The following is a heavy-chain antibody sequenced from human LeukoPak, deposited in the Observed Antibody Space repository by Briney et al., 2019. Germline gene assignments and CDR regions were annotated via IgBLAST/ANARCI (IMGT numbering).Heavy chain of an antibody. CDR2: ISSSSSYI. V-gene: IGHV3-21*01. Sequence: GGSLRLSCAASGFTFSSYSMNWVRQAPGKGLEWVSSISSSSSYIYYADSVKGRFTISRDNAKNSLYLQMNSLRAEDTAVYYCARTGYSSGWYPSYYFDYWGQGTLVTVSS. CDR3: ARTGYSSGWYPSYYFDY. J-gene: IGHJ4*02. CDR1: GFTFSSYS. D-gene: IGHD6-19*01.